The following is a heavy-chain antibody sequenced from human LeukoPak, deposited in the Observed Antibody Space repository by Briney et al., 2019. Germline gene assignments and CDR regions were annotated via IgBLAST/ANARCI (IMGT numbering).Heavy chain of an antibody. V-gene: IGHV1-18*01. CDR1: GYTFTSYG. CDR3: ARVYCDSSGYYLWYRLDY. Sequence: ASVKVSCKASGYTFTSYGISWVRQAPGQGLEWMGWISAYNGNTNYAQKLQGRVTMTTDTSTSTAYMELRSLRSDDTAVYYCARVYCDSSGYYLWYRLDYWGQGTLVTVSS. CDR2: ISAYNGNT. J-gene: IGHJ4*02. D-gene: IGHD3-22*01.